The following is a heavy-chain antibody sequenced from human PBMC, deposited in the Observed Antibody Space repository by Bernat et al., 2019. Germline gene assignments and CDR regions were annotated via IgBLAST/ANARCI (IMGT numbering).Heavy chain of an antibody. J-gene: IGHJ6*02. D-gene: IGHD3-22*01. V-gene: IGHV4-59*08. CDR1: GGSISSYY. CDR2: IYYSGST. Sequence: QVQLQESGPGLVKPSETLSLTCTVSGGSISSYYWSWIRQPPGKGLEWIGYIYYSGSTNYNPSLKSRVTISVDTSKNQFSLKLSSVTAADTAVYYCARRAYYDSSGLGYYYYYGMDVWGQGTTVTVSS. CDR3: ARRAYYDSSGLGYYYYYGMDV.